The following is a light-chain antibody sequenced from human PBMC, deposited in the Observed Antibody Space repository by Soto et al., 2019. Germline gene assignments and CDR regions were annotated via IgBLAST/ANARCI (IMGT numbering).Light chain of an antibody. CDR2: GAS. J-gene: IGKJ1*01. V-gene: IGKV3-15*01. Sequence: EIGMTQSPATLSVSPGERATLSCRASQSVSSNLAWYQQKPGQAPRLLLCGASTRDIGIPARFSGSESGTELTLPISSLEADDLAVYYCQQSNNWACTFCQATPWAIK. CDR1: QSVSSN. CDR3: QQSNNWACT.